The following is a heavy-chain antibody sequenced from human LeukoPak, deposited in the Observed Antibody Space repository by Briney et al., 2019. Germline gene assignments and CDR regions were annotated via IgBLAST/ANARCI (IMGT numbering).Heavy chain of an antibody. D-gene: IGHD6-19*01. Sequence: PGGSLKLSCAASGFTFSGSAMHWVRQASGKGLEWVGRIRSKANSYATAYAASVKGRFTISRDDSKNTACLQMNSLKTEDTAVYYCTRLGGSGWEVDYWGQGTLVTVSS. J-gene: IGHJ4*02. V-gene: IGHV3-73*01. CDR1: GFTFSGSA. CDR3: TRLGGSGWEVDY. CDR2: IRSKANSYAT.